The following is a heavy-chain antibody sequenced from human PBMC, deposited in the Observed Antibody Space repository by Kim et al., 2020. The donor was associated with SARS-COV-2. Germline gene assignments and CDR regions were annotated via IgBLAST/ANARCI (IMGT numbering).Heavy chain of an antibody. J-gene: IGHJ4*02. V-gene: IGHV3-21*01. CDR2: ISGSSSNI. Sequence: GGSLRLSCAASGFTFSSYSMNWVRQAPGKGLEWVSSISGSSSNIYYADFVKGRFTISRDNAKNSLYLQMNSLRAEDTAVYYCARDLYSGSRLQGYFDYWGLGILLTVSS. D-gene: IGHD5-12*01. CDR3: ARDLYSGSRLQGYFDY. CDR1: GFTFSSYS.